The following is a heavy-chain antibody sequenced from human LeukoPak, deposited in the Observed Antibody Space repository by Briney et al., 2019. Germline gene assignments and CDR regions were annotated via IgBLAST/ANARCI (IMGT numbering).Heavy chain of an antibody. Sequence: GGSLRLSCAASGFTFSSYAMSWVRQAPGKGLEWVSAISGSGGSTYYADSVEGRFTISRDNSKNTLYLQMNSLRAEDTAVYYCVTSGWYSGDAFDIWGQGTMVTVSS. CDR3: VTSGWYSGDAFDI. D-gene: IGHD6-19*01. V-gene: IGHV3-23*01. J-gene: IGHJ3*02. CDR2: ISGSGGST. CDR1: GFTFSSYA.